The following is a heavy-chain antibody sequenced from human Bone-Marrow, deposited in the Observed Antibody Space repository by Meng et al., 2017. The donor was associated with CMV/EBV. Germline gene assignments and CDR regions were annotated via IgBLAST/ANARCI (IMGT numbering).Heavy chain of an antibody. CDR2: INHSGST. D-gene: IGHD6-6*01. J-gene: IGHJ6*02. V-gene: IGHV4-34*01. CDR1: GGSFSGYY. Sequence: ESLKISCAVYGGSFSGYYWSWIRQPPGKGLEWIGEINHSGSTNYNPSLKSRVTISVDTSKNQFSLKLSSVTAADTAVYYCARGFGHSSSFGKHYYYYYGMDVWGQGTTVTVSS. CDR3: ARGFGHSSSFGKHYYYYYGMDV.